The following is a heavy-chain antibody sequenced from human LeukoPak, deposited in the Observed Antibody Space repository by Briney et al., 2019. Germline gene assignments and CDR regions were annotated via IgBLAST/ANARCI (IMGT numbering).Heavy chain of an antibody. V-gene: IGHV4-61*02. CDR2: IYTSGST. J-gene: IGHJ4*02. CDR1: GGSISSGSHY. Sequence: SQTLSLTCTVSGGSISSGSHYWSWIRQPAGKGLEWIGRIYTSGSTNYNPSLKSRVTISVDTSKNQFSLKLSSVTAADTAVYYCASFLYSGSYYVDYWGQGTLVTVSS. CDR3: ASFLYSGSYYVDY. D-gene: IGHD1-26*01.